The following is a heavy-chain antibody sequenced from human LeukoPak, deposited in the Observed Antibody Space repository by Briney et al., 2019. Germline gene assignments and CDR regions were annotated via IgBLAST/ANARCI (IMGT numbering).Heavy chain of an antibody. Sequence: GGSLRLSCAASGFNLSDYYMTWIRQAPGKGLEWVSYISSSGSTIYYADSVKGRFTISRDNAKNSLYLQMNSLRAEDTAVYYCARGLYNYYYDSSGYEPWGQGTLVTVSS. CDR3: ARGLYNYYYDSSGYEP. CDR2: ISSSGSTI. CDR1: GFNLSDYY. D-gene: IGHD3-22*01. J-gene: IGHJ4*02. V-gene: IGHV3-11*01.